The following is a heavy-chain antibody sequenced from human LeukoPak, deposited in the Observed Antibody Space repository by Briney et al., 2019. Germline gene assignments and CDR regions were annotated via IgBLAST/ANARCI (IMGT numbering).Heavy chain of an antibody. J-gene: IGHJ4*02. Sequence: SETLSLTCTVSGGSISTYYWSWIRQPPGKGLEWIGYVYYLGNTNYNPSLKSRATISPDTSKNQFSLSLTSVTAADTAVYYCARGGAYFDYWGQRTLVTVSS. D-gene: IGHD3-16*01. V-gene: IGHV4-59*08. CDR3: ARGGAYFDY. CDR1: GGSISTYY. CDR2: VYYLGNT.